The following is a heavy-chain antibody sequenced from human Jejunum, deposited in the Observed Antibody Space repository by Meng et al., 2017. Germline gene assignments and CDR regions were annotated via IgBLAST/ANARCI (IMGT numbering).Heavy chain of an antibody. CDR1: GDSVSSNSAA. J-gene: IGHJ4*02. CDR3: ARDWGDVRGGFDF. CDR2: TYYRSKYYN. D-gene: IGHD3-10*02. Sequence: QVQLPQSGPGLVKPSQTLPLPCAISGDSVSSNSAAWNWIRQSPSRGLEWLGRTYYRSKYYNDYALSVKSRITINPDTSKNQFSLQLNSVTPEDTAIYYCARDWGDVRGGFDFWGQGTLVTVSS. V-gene: IGHV6-1*01.